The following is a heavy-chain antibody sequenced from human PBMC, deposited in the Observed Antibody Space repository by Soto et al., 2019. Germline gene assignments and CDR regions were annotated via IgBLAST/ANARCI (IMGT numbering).Heavy chain of an antibody. D-gene: IGHD4-17*01. CDR1: GFSLRTSGVG. V-gene: IGHV2-5*02. Sequence: QITLKESGPTLVKPTQTLTLTCTFSGFSLRTSGVGVGWIRQPPGKALEWLALIYWDDGKRYSPSLKSRLTITKDTSKKQVVLRMTSMDPVDTATYYCAHLTTGGFYFDYWGQVTLVTVSS. CDR3: AHLTTGGFYFDY. J-gene: IGHJ4*02. CDR2: IYWDDGK.